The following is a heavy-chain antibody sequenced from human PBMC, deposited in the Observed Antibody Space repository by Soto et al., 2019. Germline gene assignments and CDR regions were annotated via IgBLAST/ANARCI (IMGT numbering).Heavy chain of an antibody. CDR1: GFAFSTYA. CDR2: ISFDGSNK. Sequence: PGGSLRLSCAASGFAFSTYATHWVRQAPGKGLEWVAVISFDGSNKYYAESVKGRFTISRDNSKDNSKNTLYLQMNSLRAEDTAVYYCARGPSSSTYNWFDPWGQGTLVTVSS. CDR3: ARGPSSSTYNWFDP. D-gene: IGHD6-13*01. J-gene: IGHJ5*02. V-gene: IGHV3-30-3*01.